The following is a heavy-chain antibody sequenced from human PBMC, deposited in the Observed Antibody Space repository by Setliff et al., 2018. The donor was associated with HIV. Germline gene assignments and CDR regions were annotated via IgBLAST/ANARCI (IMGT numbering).Heavy chain of an antibody. D-gene: IGHD2-8*01. J-gene: IGHJ4*02. CDR1: GGSISGFY. CDR3: ARSFGNGNSRLGN. Sequence: TSETLSLTCTVSGGSISGFYWNWIRQSAGKGLQWIGRIYDSGTTKYNPSLKSRVTFSVDTSKNQFSLKLSSVTAADTAVYYCARSFGNGNSRLGNWGQGTLVTVSS. V-gene: IGHV4-4*07. CDR2: IYDSGTT.